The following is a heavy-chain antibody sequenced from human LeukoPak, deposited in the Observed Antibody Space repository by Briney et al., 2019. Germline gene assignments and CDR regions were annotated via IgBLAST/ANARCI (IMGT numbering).Heavy chain of an antibody. CDR2: INPNSGDT. V-gene: IGHV1-2*02. J-gene: IGHJ4*02. D-gene: IGHD6-19*01. CDR1: GYTFSGYY. CDR3: ARGPRPRRSSGWYNY. Sequence: ASVKVSCKPSGYTFSGYYIHWVRQAPGQGLEWMGWINPNSGDTNYARKFQGRVTMTGDTSIRTAYMELSRLRPDDTAVYYCARGPRPRRSSGWYNYWGQGTLVTVSS.